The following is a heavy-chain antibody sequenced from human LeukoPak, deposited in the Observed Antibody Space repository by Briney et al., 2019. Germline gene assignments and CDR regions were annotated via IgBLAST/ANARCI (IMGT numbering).Heavy chain of an antibody. J-gene: IGHJ6*02. CDR3: ARPNPKNYCGGDCYPSAPYYYYGMDV. V-gene: IGHV3-7*01. D-gene: IGHD2-21*02. Sequence: PGGSLRLSCAASGFTFSSYWMSWVRQAPGKGLEWVANIKQDGSEKYYADSVKGRFTISRDNAKNSLYLQMNSLRAEDTAVYYCARPNPKNYCGGDCYPSAPYYYYGMDVWGQGTTVTVSS. CDR1: GFTFSSYW. CDR2: IKQDGSEK.